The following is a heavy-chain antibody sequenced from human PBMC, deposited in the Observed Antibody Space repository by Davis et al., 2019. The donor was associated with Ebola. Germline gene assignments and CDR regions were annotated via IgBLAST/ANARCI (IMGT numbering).Heavy chain of an antibody. J-gene: IGHJ6*03. D-gene: IGHD5-12*01. Sequence: SVKVSCKASGGTFSSYAISWVRQAPGQGLEWMGGIIPILGIANYAQKFQGRVTITADKSTSTAYMELSSLRSEDTAVYYCAAPRGYSGYDSGEYYMDVWGKGTTVTVSS. V-gene: IGHV1-69*10. CDR2: IIPILGIA. CDR1: GGTFSSYA. CDR3: AAPRGYSGYDSGEYYMDV.